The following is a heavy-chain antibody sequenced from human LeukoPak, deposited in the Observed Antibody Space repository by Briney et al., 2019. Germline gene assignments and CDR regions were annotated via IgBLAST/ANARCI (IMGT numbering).Heavy chain of an antibody. CDR3: ASPGPYYDILTGYYGLDY. CDR2: INPSGGST. CDR1: GYTFTSYY. Sequence: ASVKVSCKASGYTFTSYYMHWVRQAPGQGLEWMGIINPSGGSTSYAQKFQGRVTMTRDTSTSTVYMELSSLRSEDTAVYYCASPGPYYDILTGYYGLDYWGQGTLVTVSS. J-gene: IGHJ4*02. D-gene: IGHD3-9*01. V-gene: IGHV1-46*01.